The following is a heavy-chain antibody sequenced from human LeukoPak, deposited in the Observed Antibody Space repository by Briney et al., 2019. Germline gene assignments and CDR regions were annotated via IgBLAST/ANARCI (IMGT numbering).Heavy chain of an antibody. V-gene: IGHV1-18*04. CDR2: ISVYNGNT. CDR1: GYTFTSYD. Sequence: ASVTDSCKASGYTFTSYDISWVRQAPGQGLEWMGWISVYNGNTNYAQKLQGRVTMTTDTSTSTAYMELRSLRSDDTAFYYCARDRDSSSWSDYWGQGTLVTVSS. CDR3: ARDRDSSSWSDY. J-gene: IGHJ4*02. D-gene: IGHD6-13*01.